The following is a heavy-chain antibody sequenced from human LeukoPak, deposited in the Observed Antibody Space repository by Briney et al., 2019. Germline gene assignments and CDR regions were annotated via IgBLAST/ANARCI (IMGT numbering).Heavy chain of an antibody. Sequence: PGGSLRLSCAASGFTFSSYAMHWVRQAPGKGLEYVSAISSNGGSTYYANSVKGRFTISRDNSKNTLYLQMGSLRAEDMAVYYCARSLGKDYDSSGYHDYWGQGTLVTVSS. D-gene: IGHD3-22*01. CDR2: ISSNGGST. J-gene: IGHJ4*02. CDR1: GFTFSSYA. V-gene: IGHV3-64*01. CDR3: ARSLGKDYDSSGYHDY.